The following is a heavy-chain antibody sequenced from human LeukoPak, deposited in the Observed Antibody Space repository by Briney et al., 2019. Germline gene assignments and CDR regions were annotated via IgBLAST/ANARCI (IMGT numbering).Heavy chain of an antibody. CDR3: ARGGSGSS. J-gene: IGHJ5*02. D-gene: IGHD3-10*01. Sequence: PGGSLRLSCAASGFTFSKYNMNWVRQAPGKGLEWVSHISSSSSAIYYADSVRGRFTISRDNAKNSLFLQMTTLRVEDTAVYYCARGGSGSSWGQGTLVTVSS. CDR2: ISSSSSAI. V-gene: IGHV3-48*04. CDR1: GFTFSKYN.